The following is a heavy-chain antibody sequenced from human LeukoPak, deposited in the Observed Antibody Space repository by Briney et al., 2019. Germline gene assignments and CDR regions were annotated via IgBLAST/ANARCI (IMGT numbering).Heavy chain of an antibody. CDR1: GSSISNYY. CDR3: ERRGSWLEY. Sequence: SETLSLTCTVSGSSISNYYWSWIRQPPGKGLEWIGYISYSGSTNYNSSLTSRVTISVDTSKNQFSLKLSSVTAADTAVYYCERRGSWLEYWGQGTLVTVSS. CDR2: ISYSGST. V-gene: IGHV4-59*08. J-gene: IGHJ4*02. D-gene: IGHD3-10*01.